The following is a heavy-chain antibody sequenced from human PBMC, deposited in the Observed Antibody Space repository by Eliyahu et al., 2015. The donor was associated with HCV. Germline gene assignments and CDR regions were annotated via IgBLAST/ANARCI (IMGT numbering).Heavy chain of an antibody. Sequence: SMNWVRQAPGKGLEWVSSISSSSSYIYYADSVKGRFTISRDNAKNSLYLQMNSLRAEDTAVYYCARAYSVKNAFDIWGQGTMVTVSS. J-gene: IGHJ3*02. D-gene: IGHD5/OR15-5a*01. CDR3: ARAYSVKNAFDI. V-gene: IGHV3-21*01. CDR1: S. CDR2: ISSSSSYI.